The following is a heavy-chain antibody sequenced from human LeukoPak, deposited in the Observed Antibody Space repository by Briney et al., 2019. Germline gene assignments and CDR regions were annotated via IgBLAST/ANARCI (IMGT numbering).Heavy chain of an antibody. Sequence: GSLRLSCGASGFTFSSHAMTWVRQPPGKGLEWIGEIFHSGSANYNPSLKTRVTISVDKSKNQFSLKLNSVTAADTAVYYCARSGWHFDYWGQGTLVTVSS. CDR3: ARSGWHFDY. V-gene: IGHV4-4*02. D-gene: IGHD6-19*01. J-gene: IGHJ4*02. CDR1: GFTFSSHAM. CDR2: IFHSGSA.